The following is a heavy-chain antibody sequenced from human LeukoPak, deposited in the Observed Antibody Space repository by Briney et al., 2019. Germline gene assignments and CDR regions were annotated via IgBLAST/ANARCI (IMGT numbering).Heavy chain of an antibody. Sequence: SGGSLRLSCAASGFTFSSYGMHWVRQAPGKGLEWVAVISYDGSNKYYADSVKGRFTISRDNSKNTLYLQMNSLRAEDTAVYYCAEDHGVYGFWSSRDYYYGMDVWGQGTTVTVSS. CDR1: GFTFSSYG. V-gene: IGHV3-30*18. D-gene: IGHD3-3*01. CDR3: AEDHGVYGFWSSRDYYYGMDV. J-gene: IGHJ6*02. CDR2: ISYDGSNK.